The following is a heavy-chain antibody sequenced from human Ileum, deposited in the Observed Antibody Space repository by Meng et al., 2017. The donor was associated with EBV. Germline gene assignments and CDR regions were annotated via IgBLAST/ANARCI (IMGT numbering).Heavy chain of an antibody. V-gene: IGHV7-4-1*02. CDR3: ARDSPLDGYSLLDY. J-gene: IGHJ4*02. D-gene: IGHD5-24*01. CDR2: IDPNTGNP. Sequence: QVQLVQSGSEFKQPXXSVKVPCXPSGYTFTSYAINWVRQAPGQGPDWMGWIDPNTGNPTYDQGFTGRFVFSLDTSVSTAYLQINSLRADDTAVYYCARDSPLDGYSLLDYWGQGTLVTVSS. CDR1: GYTFTSYA.